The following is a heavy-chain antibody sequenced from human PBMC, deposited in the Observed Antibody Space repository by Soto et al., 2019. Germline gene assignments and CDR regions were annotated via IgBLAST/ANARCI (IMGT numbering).Heavy chain of an antibody. D-gene: IGHD6-19*01. CDR3: AGGLAVAGTVEVGREHYYYYGMDV. V-gene: IGHV6-1*01. CDR1: GDSVSSNSAA. Sequence: KQSQTLSLTCAISGDSVSSNSAAWNWIRQSPSRGLEWLGRTYYRSKWYNDYAVSVKSRITINPDTSKNQFSLQLNSVTPEDTAVYYCAGGLAVAGTVEVGREHYYYYGMDVWGQGTTVTVSS. CDR2: TYYRSKWYN. J-gene: IGHJ6*02.